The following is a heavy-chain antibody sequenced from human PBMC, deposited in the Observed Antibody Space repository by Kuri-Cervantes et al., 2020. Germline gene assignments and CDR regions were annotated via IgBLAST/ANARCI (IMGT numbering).Heavy chain of an antibody. CDR3: ARKRAFGGVITY. CDR1: GGSVSNYNYY. Sequence: SETLSLTCTVSGGSVSNYNYYWSWIRQFPGKGLEWIGEINHSGSTNYNPSLKSRVTISVDTSKNQFSLKLSSVTAADTAVYYCARKRAFGGVITYWGQGTLVTVSS. D-gene: IGHD3-16*01. V-gene: IGHV4-61*01. J-gene: IGHJ4*02. CDR2: INHSGST.